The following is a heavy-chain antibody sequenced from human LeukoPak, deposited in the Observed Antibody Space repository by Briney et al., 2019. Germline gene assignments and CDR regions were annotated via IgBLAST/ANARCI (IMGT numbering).Heavy chain of an antibody. J-gene: IGHJ4*02. CDR2: VHPSGIF. Sequence: SETLSLTCAVYGGSCDDYYCSWLRQPPGKGLEWIGEVHPSGIFYYNSSLLSRVTISIDTSKSQFSLRLTSVTAADTAFYYCARGRDRSKAGDHWGQGSLVTVSS. D-gene: IGHD5-24*01. V-gene: IGHV4-34*01. CDR1: GGSCDDYY. CDR3: ARGRDRSKAGDH.